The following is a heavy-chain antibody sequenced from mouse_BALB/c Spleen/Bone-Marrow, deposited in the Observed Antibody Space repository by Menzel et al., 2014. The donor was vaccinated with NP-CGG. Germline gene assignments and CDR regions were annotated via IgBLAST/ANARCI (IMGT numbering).Heavy chain of an antibody. J-gene: IGHJ3*01. CDR1: GYTFTSYY. CDR2: INPSNGGT. D-gene: IGHD1-2*01. CDR3: TRPYYGYVGYAY. V-gene: IGHV1S81*02. Sequence: QVQLQQSGAELVKPGASVKLSCKASGYTFTSYYMYWVKQRPGQGLERIGEINPSNGGTNFNEKFKSKATLTVDKSSSTAYMQLSSLTFEDSAIYCCTRPYYGYVGYAYWGQGTQVTVSA.